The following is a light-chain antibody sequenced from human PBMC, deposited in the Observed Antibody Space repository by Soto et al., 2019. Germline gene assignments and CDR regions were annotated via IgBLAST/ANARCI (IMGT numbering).Light chain of an antibody. Sequence: QAVVTQPPSVSVAPRQRVTISCSGSSSNIGNNALHWYQQLPAKAPKLLIYYDDRLPSGVSDRFSGSKSGTSASLAISGLQYADEADYYCATWDDSLNGWVFGGGTKLTVL. CDR2: YDD. CDR1: SSNIGNNA. J-gene: IGLJ3*02. CDR3: ATWDDSLNGWV. V-gene: IGLV1-36*01.